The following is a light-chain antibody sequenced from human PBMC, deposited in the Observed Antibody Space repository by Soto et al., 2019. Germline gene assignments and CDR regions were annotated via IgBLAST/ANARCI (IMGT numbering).Light chain of an antibody. CDR1: SSNIGKNT. CDR2: TDT. V-gene: IGLV1-44*01. J-gene: IGLJ3*02. Sequence: QSVLTQPPSASGTPGQRVTISCSGSSSNIGKNTVNWYQQVPGTAPKLLIYTDTQRPSGVPDRFSGSKSGTSASLAISGLQSEDEADYYCAGWDDSLNGVVFGGGTKVTVL. CDR3: AGWDDSLNGVV.